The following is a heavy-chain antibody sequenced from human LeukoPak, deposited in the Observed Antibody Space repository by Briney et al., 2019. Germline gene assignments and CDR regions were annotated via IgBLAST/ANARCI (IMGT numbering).Heavy chain of an antibody. D-gene: IGHD6-19*01. Sequence: KTGGSLRLSCAVSGFTFSSYAMSWVRQAPGKGLEWVSSISSSSSYIYYADSVKGRFTISRDNAKNSLYLQMNSLRAEDTAVYYCARDMASIAVAGWWDYWGQGTLVTVSS. CDR1: GFTFSSYA. CDR3: ARDMASIAVAGWWDY. CDR2: ISSSSSYI. J-gene: IGHJ4*02. V-gene: IGHV3-21*01.